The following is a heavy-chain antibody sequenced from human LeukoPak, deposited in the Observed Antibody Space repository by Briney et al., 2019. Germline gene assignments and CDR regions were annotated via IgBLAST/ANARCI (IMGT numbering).Heavy chain of an antibody. J-gene: IGHJ4*02. CDR3: ARGDGYHRL. CDR2: VKQDGSVK. CDR1: GFTFTTYW. D-gene: IGHD5-24*01. Sequence: GGSLRLSCAASGFTFTTYWMTWVRQAPGKGLEWVAKVKQDGSVKYYVDSVKGRFTISRDNAKNSLSLQMNSLRVEDTAVYFCARGDGYHRLWGQGTLVTVSS. V-gene: IGHV3-7*01.